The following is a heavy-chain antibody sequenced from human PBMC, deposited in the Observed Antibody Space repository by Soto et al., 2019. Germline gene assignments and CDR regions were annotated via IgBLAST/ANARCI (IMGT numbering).Heavy chain of an antibody. CDR3: ARDRGGGGYDFDY. Sequence: ASVKVSCKASGYTFTSYAMHWVRQAPGQRLEWMGWINAGNGNTKYSQKFQGRVTITRDTSASTAYMELSSLRSEDTAVYYCARDRGGGGYDFDYGGQGPLVTAS. D-gene: IGHD5-12*01. J-gene: IGHJ4*02. CDR2: INAGNGNT. CDR1: GYTFTSYA. V-gene: IGHV1-3*01.